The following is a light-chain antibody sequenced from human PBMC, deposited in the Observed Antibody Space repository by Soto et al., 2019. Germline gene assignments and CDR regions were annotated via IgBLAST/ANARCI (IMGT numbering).Light chain of an antibody. Sequence: IVMTQSPATLSVSPGERATLSCRASQTIGSNLAWYQQKPGQPPRLLIYDASTRATDIPARFTGSGSGTEFTLTISSLQSEDFAVYYCQQYNNWPPTWTFGQGTKVDIK. V-gene: IGKV3-15*01. CDR3: QQYNNWPPTWT. CDR1: QTIGSN. J-gene: IGKJ1*01. CDR2: DAS.